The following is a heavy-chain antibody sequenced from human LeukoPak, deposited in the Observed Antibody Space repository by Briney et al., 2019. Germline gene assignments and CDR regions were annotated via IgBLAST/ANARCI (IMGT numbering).Heavy chain of an antibody. CDR2: ISSSSSYI. CDR1: GFTFSSYN. J-gene: IGHJ2*01. V-gene: IGHV3-21*01. CDR3: AAGFSSYWYFDL. Sequence: GGSLRLSCAASGFTFSSYNVNWVRQAPGKGLEWVSSISSSSSYIYYADSVKGRFTISRDNTNNSLYLQMNSLRADATAVYYCAAGFSSYWYFDLWGRGTMVTVSS. D-gene: IGHD5-12*01.